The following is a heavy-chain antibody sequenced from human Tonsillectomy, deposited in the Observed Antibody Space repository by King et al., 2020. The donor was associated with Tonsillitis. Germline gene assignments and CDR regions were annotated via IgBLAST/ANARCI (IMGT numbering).Heavy chain of an antibody. CDR2: IRFDGNNK. CDR1: GFTFSSYG. D-gene: IGHD6-13*01. J-gene: IGHJ4*02. CDR3: AKEPWAAAGTGGIDYFDY. V-gene: IGHV3-30*02. Sequence: VQLVESGGGVVQPGGSLRISCAASGFTFSSYGMHWVRQAPGKGLEWVTCIRFDGNNKYYADSVKGRFTISRDNSKNMLYLQMNSLRGEDTAVYYCAKEPWAAAGTGGIDYFDYWGQGTLVTVSS.